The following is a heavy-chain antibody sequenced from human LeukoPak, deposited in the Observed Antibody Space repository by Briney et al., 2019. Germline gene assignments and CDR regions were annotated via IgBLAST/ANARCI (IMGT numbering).Heavy chain of an antibody. CDR2: IYHSGST. Sequence: SETLSLTCAVYGGSFSGYYWSWIRQPPGKGLEWIGYIYHSGSTYYNPSLKSRVTISVDRSKSQFSLKLTSVTAADTAVYYCAKWSSTLKAFDFWGQGILVIVSS. CDR1: GGSFSGYY. CDR3: AKWSSTLKAFDF. D-gene: IGHD2-8*01. J-gene: IGHJ4*02. V-gene: IGHV4-34*01.